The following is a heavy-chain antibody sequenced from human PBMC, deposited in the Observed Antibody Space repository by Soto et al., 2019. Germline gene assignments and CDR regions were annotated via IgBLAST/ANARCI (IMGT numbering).Heavy chain of an antibody. CDR2: ISYSGTT. J-gene: IGHJ3*02. Sequence: PSGTLSLTCTVSGGSITMKNYYGGWVRQPPGKGLEWIAYISYSGTTNYNPSLKSRVTISLDTSKNQFSLRLTSVTAADTAVYYCARRPFLIDPKHAFDIWGQGTMVTVS. V-gene: IGHV4-39*07. CDR1: GGSITMKNYY. CDR3: ARRPFLIDPKHAFDI.